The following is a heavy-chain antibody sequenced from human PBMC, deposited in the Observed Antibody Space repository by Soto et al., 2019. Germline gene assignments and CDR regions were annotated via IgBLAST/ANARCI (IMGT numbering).Heavy chain of an antibody. V-gene: IGHV1-69*06. CDR3: AGYRSGGSCRGYYYGMDV. D-gene: IGHD2-15*01. J-gene: IGHJ6*02. CDR1: VGTFSSYA. Sequence: QVQLVQSGAEVKNPVSSVQVYCKASVGTFSSYAISWVRQAPGQGLEWMGGIIPIFGTANYAQKFQGRVTITAYTATSTAYKELSSLRSEETAVYYCAGYRSGGSCRGYYYGMDVWGQVTTVTVSS. CDR2: IIPIFGTA.